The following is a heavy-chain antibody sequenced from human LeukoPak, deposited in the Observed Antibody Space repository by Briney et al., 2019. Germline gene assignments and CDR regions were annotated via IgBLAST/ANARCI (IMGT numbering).Heavy chain of an antibody. CDR1: GFTFDEYA. Sequence: GRSLRLSCAASGFTFDEYAIHWVRQAPGKGLEWVSGISRNSGSIGYADSVKGRFTISRDNAKNSLYLQMNSLRAEDTAVYYCASYCSSTSCYYAFDIWGQGTMVTVSS. D-gene: IGHD2-2*01. J-gene: IGHJ3*02. CDR3: ASYCSSTSCYYAFDI. CDR2: ISRNSGSI. V-gene: IGHV3-9*01.